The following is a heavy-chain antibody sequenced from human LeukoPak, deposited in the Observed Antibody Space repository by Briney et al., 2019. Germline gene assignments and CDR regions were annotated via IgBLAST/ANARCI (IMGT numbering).Heavy chain of an antibody. Sequence: GGSLRLSCAASGFMFSSNWMSRVRLAPGKGLEWVANIKEDGTETYYVDSVKGRFTISRDNAKNSLYLQMNSLRVEDTAVYYCAKEGRSLQTYWGQGTLVTVSS. CDR1: GFMFSSNW. J-gene: IGHJ4*02. CDR3: AKEGRSLQTY. V-gene: IGHV3-7*03. D-gene: IGHD5-24*01. CDR2: IKEDGTET.